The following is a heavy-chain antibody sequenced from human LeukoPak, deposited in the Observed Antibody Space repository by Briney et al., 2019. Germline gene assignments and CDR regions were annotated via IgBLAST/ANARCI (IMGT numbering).Heavy chain of an antibody. CDR1: GASISSGGYF. CDR2: FFYSGST. J-gene: IGHJ4*02. V-gene: IGHV4-31*03. Sequence: SETLSLTCTVSGASISSGGYFWGWIRQHPWNGLGWMGYFFYSGSTYYNPSLKSRVTISVDTSKNQISLKLSSVTAADTAVYYCARAPGSAYNAYYFDYWGQGTLVTVSS. CDR3: ARAPGSAYNAYYFDY. D-gene: IGHD1-1*01.